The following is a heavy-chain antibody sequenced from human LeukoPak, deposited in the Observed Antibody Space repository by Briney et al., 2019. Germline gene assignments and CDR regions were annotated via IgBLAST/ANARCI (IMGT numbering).Heavy chain of an antibody. D-gene: IGHD3-10*01. Sequence: PSETLSLTCTVSGGSISSYYWSWLRQPAGKGLEWIGRIYTSGSTNYNPSLKSRVTMSVDTSKNQFSLKLSSVTAADTAVYYCARDIPPLWFGELLPFDPWGQGTLVTVSS. CDR1: GGSISSYY. CDR2: IYTSGST. J-gene: IGHJ5*02. V-gene: IGHV4-4*07. CDR3: ARDIPPLWFGELLPFDP.